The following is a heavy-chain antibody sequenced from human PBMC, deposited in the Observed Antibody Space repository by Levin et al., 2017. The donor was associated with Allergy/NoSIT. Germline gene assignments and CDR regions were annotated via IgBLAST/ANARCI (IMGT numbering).Heavy chain of an antibody. CDR2: IKQDGSEK. CDR1: GFTFSSSW. CDR3: ARSWGQEHLQD. J-gene: IGHJ1*01. D-gene: IGHD3-16*01. Sequence: GGSLRLSCAASGFTFSSSWMNWVRQAPGKGLEWVANIKQDGSEKHYVDSVKGRFTISRDNAKNSLYLQMNSLRVEDTAVYYCARSWGQEHLQDWGQGALVTVSS. V-gene: IGHV3-7*01.